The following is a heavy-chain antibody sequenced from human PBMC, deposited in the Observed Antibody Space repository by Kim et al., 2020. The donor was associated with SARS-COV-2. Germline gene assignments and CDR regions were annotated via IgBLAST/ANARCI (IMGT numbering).Heavy chain of an antibody. V-gene: IGHV3-30*18. Sequence: GSLRLSCAASGFTFSSYGMHWVRQAPGKGLEWVAVISYDGSNKYYADSVKGRFTISRDNSKNTLYLQMNSLRAEDTAVYYCAKSFSSYYYYGMDVWGQG. D-gene: IGHD6-6*01. J-gene: IGHJ6*02. CDR1: GFTFSSYG. CDR3: AKSFSSYYYYGMDV. CDR2: ISYDGSNK.